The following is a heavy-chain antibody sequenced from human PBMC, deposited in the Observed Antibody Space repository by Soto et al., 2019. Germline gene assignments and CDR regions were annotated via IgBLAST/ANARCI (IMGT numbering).Heavy chain of an antibody. CDR3: ARLVYDSSGYFDY. J-gene: IGHJ4*02. CDR1: GGSISSSSYY. Sequence: SETLSLTCTVSGGSISSSSYYWGWIRQPPGKGLEWIGSIYYSGSIYYNPSLKSRVTISVDTSKNQFSLKLSSVTAADTAVYYCARLVYDSSGYFDYWGQGTLVTVSS. V-gene: IGHV4-39*01. CDR2: IYYSGSI. D-gene: IGHD3-22*01.